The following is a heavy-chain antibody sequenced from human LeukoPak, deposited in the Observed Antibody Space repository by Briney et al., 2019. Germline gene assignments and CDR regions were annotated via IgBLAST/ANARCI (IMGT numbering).Heavy chain of an antibody. CDR2: IFYSVST. V-gene: IGHV4-31*03. Sequence: SETLSLTCTVSGGSISSSGYYWTWIRQHPGKGLEWLGYIFYSVSTYYNPSLKGRFTISLDTSKSQLSLKLSSVTAADTAVYYCARGTYYSSSGSYYNLDQWGQGTLVTVSS. CDR1: GGSISSSGYY. CDR3: ARGTYYSSSGSYYNLDQ. D-gene: IGHD3-10*01. J-gene: IGHJ4*02.